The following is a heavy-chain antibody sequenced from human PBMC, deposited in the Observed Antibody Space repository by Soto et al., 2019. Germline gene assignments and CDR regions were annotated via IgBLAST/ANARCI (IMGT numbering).Heavy chain of an antibody. V-gene: IGHV1-46*01. J-gene: IGHJ6*02. CDR2: ITTSGGSA. CDR1: GYTFTSYY. D-gene: IGHD1-1*01. CDR3: ARDVHFSLTFHCYGMDV. Sequence: QVQLMPSGAEVKKPGASVKVSCKASGYTFTSYYIHWVRQAPGQGLEWMGIITTSGGSASYARKFHVRVALTRDTSTSTVYMEVSSLTSEYTAVYYCARDVHFSLTFHCYGMDVWGPGTTVTVSS.